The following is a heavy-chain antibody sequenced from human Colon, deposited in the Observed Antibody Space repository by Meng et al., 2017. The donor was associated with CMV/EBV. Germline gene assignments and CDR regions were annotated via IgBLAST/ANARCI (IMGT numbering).Heavy chain of an antibody. Sequence: ASVKVSCKSSGYTFTTYGITWVRQAPGQGLEWMGWSSARNGNTNYGQKFQGRVTVTTDTSTRTAYMELRSLRSDDTAVYYCARGSISMVRGVIIAYGMDAWGQGTTVTVSS. CDR1: GYTFTTYG. CDR2: SSARNGNT. V-gene: IGHV1-18*01. CDR3: ARGSISMVRGVIIAYGMDA. D-gene: IGHD3-10*01. J-gene: IGHJ6*02.